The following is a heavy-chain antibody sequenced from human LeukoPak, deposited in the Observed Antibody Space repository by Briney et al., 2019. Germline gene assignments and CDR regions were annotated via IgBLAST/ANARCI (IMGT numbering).Heavy chain of an antibody. Sequence: GGSLRLSCAASGFTFSSYALHWVRQAAGKEPEWVAFISYDGSSQYYADSVKGRFTLSRDNSKNTLFLQMNSLTTEDTAVYFCARETREQWLIGHYYYGMDVWGQGTTVTVSS. CDR3: ARETREQWLIGHYYYGMDV. J-gene: IGHJ6*02. V-gene: IGHV3-30*04. CDR2: ISYDGSSQ. D-gene: IGHD6-19*01. CDR1: GFTFSSYA.